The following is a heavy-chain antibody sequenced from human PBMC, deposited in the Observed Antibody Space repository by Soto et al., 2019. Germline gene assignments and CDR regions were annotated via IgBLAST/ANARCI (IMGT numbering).Heavy chain of an antibody. Sequence: EVQLLESGGGSVQPGGSLRLSCAASGFTFSSYAMHWVRRPPGKGLEWVSSISGSGGTAYYADSVKGRFSISRDSLVNAVLLQLYSRRGADTAGYCCAKGRGKTWYFDYWGPGTRVTVPP. CDR3: AKGRGKTWYFDY. D-gene: IGHD2-15*01. CDR2: ISGSGGTA. J-gene: IGHJ4*02. V-gene: IGHV3-23*01. CDR1: GFTFSSYA.